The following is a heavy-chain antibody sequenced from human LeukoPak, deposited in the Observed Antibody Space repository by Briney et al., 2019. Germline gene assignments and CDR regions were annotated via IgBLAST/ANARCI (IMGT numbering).Heavy chain of an antibody. CDR1: GFTFSSYE. Sequence: GGSLRLPCAASGFTFSSYEMNWVRQAPGKGLEWVSYISSSGSTIYYADSVKGRFTISRDNAKNSLYLQMNSLRAEDTAVYYCARNEYYDILTGYLRQQDYFDYWGQGTLVTVSS. CDR3: ARNEYYDILTGYLRQQDYFDY. J-gene: IGHJ4*02. CDR2: ISSSGSTI. V-gene: IGHV3-48*03. D-gene: IGHD3-9*01.